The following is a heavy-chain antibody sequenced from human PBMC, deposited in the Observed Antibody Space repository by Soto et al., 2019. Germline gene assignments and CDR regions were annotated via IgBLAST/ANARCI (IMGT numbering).Heavy chain of an antibody. D-gene: IGHD4-17*01. Sequence: EVQLVESGGGLVQPGGSLRLSCAASGFTFSSYWMHWVRQAPGKGLVWVSRINSDGSSTSYTDSVKGRFTISRDTAKNKLSLQMNSLRAEDTAVYYCARDPRTTVTTSWCDPWGQGTLVTVSS. J-gene: IGHJ5*02. CDR2: INSDGSST. CDR3: ARDPRTTVTTSWCDP. CDR1: GFTFSSYW. V-gene: IGHV3-74*01.